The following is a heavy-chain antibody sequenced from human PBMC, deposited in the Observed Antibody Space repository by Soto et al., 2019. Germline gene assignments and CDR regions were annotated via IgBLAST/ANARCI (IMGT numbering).Heavy chain of an antibody. J-gene: IGHJ3*02. V-gene: IGHV4-34*01. D-gene: IGHD3-3*01. CDR3: ARVSLRVTIFGVVIARPADAFDI. CDR2: INHSGST. Sequence: QVQLQQWGAGLLKPSETLSLICAVYGGSFSGYYWSWIRQPPGKGLEWIGEINHSGSTNYNPSLRSRVTRSVDTSKNQFSLKLSSVTAADTAVYYCARVSLRVTIFGVVIARPADAFDIWGQGTMVTVSS. CDR1: GGSFSGYY.